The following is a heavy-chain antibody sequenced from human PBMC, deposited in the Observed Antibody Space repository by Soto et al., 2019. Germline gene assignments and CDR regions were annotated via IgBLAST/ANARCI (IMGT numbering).Heavy chain of an antibody. V-gene: IGHV1-3*01. CDR3: ARALMYYDFWSGYLTADYYYGMDV. CDR2: INAGNGNT. CDR1: GYTFTSYA. Sequence: QVQLVQSGAEVKKPGASVKVSCKASGYTFTSYAMHWVRQAPGQRLEWMGWINAGNGNTKYSQKFQGRVTITRDTSASTAYTELSSLRSEDTAVYYCARALMYYDFWSGYLTADYYYGMDVWGQGTTVTVSS. D-gene: IGHD3-3*01. J-gene: IGHJ6*02.